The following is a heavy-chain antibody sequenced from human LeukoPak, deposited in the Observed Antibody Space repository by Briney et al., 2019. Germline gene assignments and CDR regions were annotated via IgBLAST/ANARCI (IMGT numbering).Heavy chain of an antibody. Sequence: PSETLSLTCTVSGYSISSGSYWDWIRQPPGKGLEWIGSLSHNGSTYYNPSLKSRVTISVDTSKNQFSLKLSSVTAADTAVYYCARLIQLWFGGQSYYFDYWGQGTLVTVSS. CDR3: ARLIQLWFGGQSYYFDY. CDR2: LSHNGST. V-gene: IGHV4-38-2*02. D-gene: IGHD5-18*01. CDR1: GYSISSGSY. J-gene: IGHJ4*02.